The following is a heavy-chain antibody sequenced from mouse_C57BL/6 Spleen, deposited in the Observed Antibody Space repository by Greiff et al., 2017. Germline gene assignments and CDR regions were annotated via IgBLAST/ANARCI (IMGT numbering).Heavy chain of an antibody. CDR2: IHPNSGST. J-gene: IGHJ2*01. D-gene: IGHD1-1*01. Sequence: QVQLKQPGAELVKPGASVKLSCKASGYTFTSYWMHWVKQRPGQGLEWIGMIHPNSGSTNYNEKFKSKATLTVDKSSSTAYMQLSSLTSEDSAVYYCARGHYGLYFDCGGQGTTLTVSS. V-gene: IGHV1-64*01. CDR3: ARGHYGLYFDC. CDR1: GYTFTSYW.